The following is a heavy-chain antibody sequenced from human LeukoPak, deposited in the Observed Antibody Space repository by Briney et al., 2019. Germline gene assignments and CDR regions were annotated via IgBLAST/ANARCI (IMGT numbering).Heavy chain of an antibody. CDR3: ARGNRLGALVVVITTGYYYYYMDV. J-gene: IGHJ6*03. V-gene: IGHV1-8*02. Sequence: ASVKVSCKASGGTFSSYAISWVRQATGQGLEWMGWMNPNSGNTGYAQKFQGRVTMTRNTSISTAYMELSSLRSEDTAVYYCARGNRLGALVVVITTGYYYYYMDVWGKGTTVTISS. D-gene: IGHD3-22*01. CDR2: MNPNSGNT. CDR1: GGTFSSYA.